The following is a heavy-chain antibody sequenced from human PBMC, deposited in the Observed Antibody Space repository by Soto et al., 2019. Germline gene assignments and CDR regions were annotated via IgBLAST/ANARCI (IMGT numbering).Heavy chain of an antibody. Sequence: SLRLSCSASGFIFSESTIYWVRQVPGKGLEAISAVSTSGRSTYYADSVKDRFTISRDNSKNTLFLQMGSLRPEDTAIYYCVKQAHGLDGVAFDYWGQGTQVTVSS. D-gene: IGHD2-15*01. CDR1: GFIFSEST. CDR2: VSTSGRST. CDR3: VKQAHGLDGVAFDY. V-gene: IGHV3-64D*06. J-gene: IGHJ4*02.